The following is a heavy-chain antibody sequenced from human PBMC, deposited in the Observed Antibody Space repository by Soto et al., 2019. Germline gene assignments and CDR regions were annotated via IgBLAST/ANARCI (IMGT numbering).Heavy chain of an antibody. CDR3: AHIVVAGLGYYFDY. J-gene: IGHJ4*02. Sequence: QITLKESGPTLVKPTQTLTLTCTFSGFSLSSTRMAVGWIRQPPGKALEWLALIYWDDDKRYSPFLKSRLTIAKDTSKNQVVLTMSIMDPVDTARYYCAHIVVAGLGYYFDYWGQGTLVTVSS. CDR1: GFSLSSTRMA. D-gene: IGHD6-19*01. V-gene: IGHV2-5*02. CDR2: IYWDDDK.